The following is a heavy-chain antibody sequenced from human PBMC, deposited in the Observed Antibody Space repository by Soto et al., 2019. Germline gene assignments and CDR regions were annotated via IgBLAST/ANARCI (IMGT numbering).Heavy chain of an antibody. V-gene: IGHV4-31*03. CDR3: AILIRRYSSGWYFDL. CDR2: IYYSGST. Sequence: QVQLQESGPGLVKPSQTLSLTCTVSGGSISSGGYYWSWIRQHPGKGLEWIGYIYYSGSTYYNPSLESRVTISVDTSKNQFSLKLSSVTAADTAVYYCAILIRRYSSGWYFDLWGRGTLVTVSS. J-gene: IGHJ2*01. D-gene: IGHD6-19*01. CDR1: GGSISSGGYY.